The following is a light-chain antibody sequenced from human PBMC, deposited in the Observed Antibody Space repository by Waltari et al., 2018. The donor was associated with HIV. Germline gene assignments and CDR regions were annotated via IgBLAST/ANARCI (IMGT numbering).Light chain of an antibody. CDR2: GAS. J-gene: IGKJ2*01. CDR3: QQSYRTYT. V-gene: IGKV1-39*01. CDR1: QSVSSY. Sequence: IQLTQSPSSLSASVGYRVTITCRASQSVSSYLNWYQQKPGKPPKLLIYGASNLQAGVPSRLSGSGSGTDFTLTIISLQPEDFATYYCQQSYRTYTFGQGTKLQI.